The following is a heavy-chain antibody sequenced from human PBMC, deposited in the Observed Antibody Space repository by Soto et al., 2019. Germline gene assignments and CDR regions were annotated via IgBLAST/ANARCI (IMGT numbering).Heavy chain of an antibody. Sequence: QVQLVQSGAEVKKPGSSVKVSCKVSGHTLTELSMHWVRLAPGIGLEWMGGFNPEDGETISAQKFQGRATMTEATSTDPTSWELTSLTSEDTAVYFCAAGRTRSLHTPVDSWGQGTLVTISS. CDR3: AAGRTRSLHTPVDS. CDR1: GHTLTELS. V-gene: IGHV1-24*01. D-gene: IGHD3-10*01. CDR2: FNPEDGET. J-gene: IGHJ4*02.